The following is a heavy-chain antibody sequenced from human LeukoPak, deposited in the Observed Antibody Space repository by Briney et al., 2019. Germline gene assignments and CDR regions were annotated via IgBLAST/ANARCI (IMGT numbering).Heavy chain of an antibody. CDR3: ARYDFWSPRGCFDY. Sequence: SETLSLTCAVYGGSFSGYYWSWIRQPPGKGLEWVGEINHSGSTNYNPSLKSRVTISVDTSKNQFSLKLSSVTAADTAVYYCARYDFWSPRGCFDYWGQGTLVTVSS. J-gene: IGHJ4*02. V-gene: IGHV4-34*01. CDR2: INHSGST. CDR1: GGSFSGYY. D-gene: IGHD3-3*01.